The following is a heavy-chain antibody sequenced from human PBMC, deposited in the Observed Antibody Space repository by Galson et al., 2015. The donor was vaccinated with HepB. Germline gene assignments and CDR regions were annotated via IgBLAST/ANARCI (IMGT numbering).Heavy chain of an antibody. CDR1: GFTFSNHG. D-gene: IGHD4-11*01. Sequence: SLRLSCAASGFTFSNHGMSWVRQAPGKGLECVSSISAGGRTSYAESVKGRFTVSRDNPGNTLYLQMDSLRADDTAVYYCAKGTQRTLTTMTSHYYFDYWGRGTPVTVSS. CDR3: AKGTQRTLTTMTSHYYFDY. CDR2: ISAGGRT. J-gene: IGHJ4*02. V-gene: IGHV3-23*01.